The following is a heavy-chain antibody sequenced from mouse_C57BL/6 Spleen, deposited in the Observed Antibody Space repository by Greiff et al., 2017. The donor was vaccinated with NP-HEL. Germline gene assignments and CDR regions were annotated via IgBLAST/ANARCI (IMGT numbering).Heavy chain of an antibody. V-gene: IGHV1-69*01. CDR1: GYTFTSYW. Sequence: QVQLQQPGAELVMPGASVKLSCKASGYTFTSYWMHWVKQRPGQGLEWIGEIDPSDSYTNYNQKFKGKSTLTVDKSSSTAYMQLSSLTSEDSAVYYCARSFDYDYDGHAMDYWGQGTSVTVSS. D-gene: IGHD2-4*01. CDR3: ARSFDYDYDGHAMDY. CDR2: IDPSDSYT. J-gene: IGHJ4*01.